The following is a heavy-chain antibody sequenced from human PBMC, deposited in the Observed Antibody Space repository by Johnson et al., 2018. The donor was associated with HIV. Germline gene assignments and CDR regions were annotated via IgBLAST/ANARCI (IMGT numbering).Heavy chain of an antibody. D-gene: IGHD1-26*01. J-gene: IGHJ3*02. CDR1: RFTVSGNY. CDR3: AREGAWEVRPGAFDI. V-gene: IGHV3-66*01. Sequence: VQLVESGGGLVQPGGSLRLSCAASRFTVSGNYMTWVRQAPGKGLEWVSVVYSAGHTYYADSVKGRFTISRDNSKNTLYLQMNSLRAEDTAVYYCAREGAWEVRPGAFDIWGQGTMVTVSS. CDR2: VYSAGHT.